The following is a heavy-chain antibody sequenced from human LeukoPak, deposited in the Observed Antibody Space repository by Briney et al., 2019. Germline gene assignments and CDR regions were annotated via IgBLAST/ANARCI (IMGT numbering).Heavy chain of an antibody. V-gene: IGHV4-39*01. CDR1: GGSIRSSSYY. D-gene: IGHD6-19*01. CDR3: ARRDSSGWFYFDY. J-gene: IGHJ4*02. Sequence: SETLSLTCTVSGGSIRSSSYYWGGIRQPPGKGLEWIGSIYYSGSTYYNPSLKSRVTISVDTSKNRFSLKVTSVTAADTAVYYCARRDSSGWFYFDYWGQGTLVTVSS. CDR2: IYYSGST.